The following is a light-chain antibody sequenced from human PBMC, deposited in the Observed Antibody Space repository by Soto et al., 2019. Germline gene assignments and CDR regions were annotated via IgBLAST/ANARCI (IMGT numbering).Light chain of an antibody. V-gene: IGKV1-33*01. CDR3: QQYENLPT. CDR2: DAS. Sequence: DIQMTQSPSSLSASVGDRVTVTCQASQNINNYLNWYQQKPGRAPKLLIYDASNLEAGVPSRFRGCGSGTGFTFTISRLQPEDIATYYCQQYENLPTFGQGTRLEIK. J-gene: IGKJ5*01. CDR1: QNINNY.